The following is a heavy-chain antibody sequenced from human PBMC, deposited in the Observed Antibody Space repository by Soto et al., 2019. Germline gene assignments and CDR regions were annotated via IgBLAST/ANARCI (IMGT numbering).Heavy chain of an antibody. Sequence: GGSLRLSCAASGFTFSSYAMSWVRQAPGKGLEWVSAISGSGGSTYYADSVKGRFTISRDNSRNTRYLQMNSLRAEDTAVYYCARAPRITIFGVPLTSPDYWGQGTLVTVSS. J-gene: IGHJ4*02. V-gene: IGHV3-23*01. D-gene: IGHD3-3*01. CDR1: GFTFSSYA. CDR3: ARAPRITIFGVPLTSPDY. CDR2: ISGSGGST.